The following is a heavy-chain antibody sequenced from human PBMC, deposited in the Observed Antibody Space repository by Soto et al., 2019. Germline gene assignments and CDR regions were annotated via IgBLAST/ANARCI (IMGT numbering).Heavy chain of an antibody. J-gene: IGHJ4*02. V-gene: IGHV3-7*03. CDR1: GFSFSTSW. Sequence: EAQLVESGGGLVQPGGSLRLSCVVSGFSFSTSWMGWVRQAPGNGLEWVATINEDGSETHYVDSVKGRFTISRDSATNAVSPQMNSLRAEDTAVYYCARDTLWNTAMGVFDHWGQGTLVTVSS. CDR3: ARDTLWNTAMGVFDH. CDR2: INEDGSET. D-gene: IGHD5-18*01.